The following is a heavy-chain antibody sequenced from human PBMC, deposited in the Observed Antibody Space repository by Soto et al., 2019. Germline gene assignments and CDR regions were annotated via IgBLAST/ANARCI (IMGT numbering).Heavy chain of an antibody. Sequence: SETLSLTCAVYGGSLSGYYWSWIRQPPGKALEWIGEFNHSGDTNYNPSLKSRVTISADTSKNQVFLNLSSVTAADTAMYYCARHHVRGRTIAGAAEFWGQGTLVTVSS. J-gene: IGHJ4*02. CDR3: ARHHVRGRTIAGAAEF. D-gene: IGHD1-26*01. CDR2: FNHSGDT. V-gene: IGHV4-34*01. CDR1: GGSLSGYY.